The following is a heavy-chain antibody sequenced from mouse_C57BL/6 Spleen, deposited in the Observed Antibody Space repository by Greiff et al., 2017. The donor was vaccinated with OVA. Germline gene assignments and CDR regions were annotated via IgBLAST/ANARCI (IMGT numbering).Heavy chain of an antibody. CDR2: IDPSDSYT. CDR1: GYTFTSYW. V-gene: IGHV1-59*01. CDR3: VRGLVYYAMDY. Sequence: QVQLQQPGAELVRPGTSVKLSCKASGYTFTSYWMHWVKQRPGQGLEWIGVIDPSDSYTNYNQKFKGKATLTVDTSSSTAYMQLSSLTSEDSAVYYCVRGLVYYAMDYWGQGTSVTVSS. D-gene: IGHD3-3*01. J-gene: IGHJ4*01.